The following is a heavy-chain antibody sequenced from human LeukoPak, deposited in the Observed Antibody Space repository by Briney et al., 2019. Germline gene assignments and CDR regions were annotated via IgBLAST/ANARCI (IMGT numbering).Heavy chain of an antibody. CDR2: INHSGST. V-gene: IGHV4-34*01. CDR1: GGSFSGYY. D-gene: IGHD2-2*02. CDR3: ARVPTDCSSTSCYIRAFDI. Sequence: SETLSLTCAVYGGSFSGYYWSWIRQPPGKGLEWIGEINHSGSTNYNPSLKSRVTISVDTSKNQFSLKLSSVTAADTAVCYCARVPTDCSSTSCYIRAFDIWGQGTMVTVSS. J-gene: IGHJ3*02.